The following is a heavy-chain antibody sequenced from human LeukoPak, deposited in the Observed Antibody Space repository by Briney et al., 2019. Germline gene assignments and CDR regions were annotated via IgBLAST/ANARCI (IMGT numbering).Heavy chain of an antibody. Sequence: AGGSLRLSCATSGFTFSSYSMNWVRQAPGKGLEWVSYISSSSSTIYYADSVEGRFTISRDNAKNSLYLQMNSLRDEDTAVYYCARDITMVRGIIGYYYGMDVWGQGTTVTVSS. CDR2: ISSSSSTI. CDR3: ARDITMVRGIIGYYYGMDV. J-gene: IGHJ6*02. CDR1: GFTFSSYS. D-gene: IGHD3-10*01. V-gene: IGHV3-48*02.